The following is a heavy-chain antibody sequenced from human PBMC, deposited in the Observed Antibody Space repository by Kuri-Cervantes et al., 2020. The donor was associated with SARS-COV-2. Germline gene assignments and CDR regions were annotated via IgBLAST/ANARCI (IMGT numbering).Heavy chain of an antibody. Sequence: SETLSLTCTVSGGSISSYYWSWIRQPPGKGLEWTGYIYYSGSTNYNPSLKSRVTISVDTSKNQFSLKLSSVTAADTAVYSCARQHLGYYMDVWGKGTTVTVSS. CDR1: GGSISSYY. CDR3: ARQHLGYYMDV. D-gene: IGHD6-13*01. V-gene: IGHV4-59*01. CDR2: IYYSGST. J-gene: IGHJ6*03.